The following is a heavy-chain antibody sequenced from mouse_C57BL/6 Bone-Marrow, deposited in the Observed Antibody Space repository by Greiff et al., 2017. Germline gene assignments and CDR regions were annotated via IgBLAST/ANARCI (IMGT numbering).Heavy chain of an antibody. CDR3: ATDYYGSSYGGYFDV. CDR2: IYPRSGNT. V-gene: IGHV1-81*01. J-gene: IGHJ1*03. CDR1: GYTFTSYG. D-gene: IGHD1-1*01. Sequence: VQGVESGAELARPGASVKLSCKASGYTFTSYGISWVKQRTGQGLEWIGEIYPRSGNTYYNEKFKGKATLTADKSSSTAYMELRSLTSEDYAVYFCATDYYGSSYGGYFDVWGTGTTVTVSS.